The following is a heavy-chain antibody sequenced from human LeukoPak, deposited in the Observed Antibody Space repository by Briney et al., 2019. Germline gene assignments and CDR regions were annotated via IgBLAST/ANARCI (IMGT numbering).Heavy chain of an antibody. CDR2: IIPILGIA. V-gene: IGHV1-69*02. CDR3: ASSPPTGSSSWYYYYYYGMDV. D-gene: IGHD6-13*01. CDR1: GYTLTELS. Sequence: SVKVSCKVSGYTLTELSMHWVRQAPGQGLEWMGRIIPILGIANYAQKFQGRVTITADKSTSTAYMELSSLRSEDTAVYYCASSPPTGSSSWYYYYYYGMDVWGQGTTVTVSS. J-gene: IGHJ6*02.